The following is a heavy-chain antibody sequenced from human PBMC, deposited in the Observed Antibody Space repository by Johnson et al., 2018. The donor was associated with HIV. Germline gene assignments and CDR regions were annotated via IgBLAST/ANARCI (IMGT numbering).Heavy chain of an antibody. V-gene: IGHV3-30-3*01. Sequence: QVQLVESGGGVVRPGRSLRLSCAASGFTFSSYAMHWVCQAPGKGLEWVEVISYDGSNKYYADSVKGRFTISRDNSKNTLYLQMNSLRAEDTAIYYCVKGMDSSSWYAFDIWGQGTMVTVSS. CDR1: GFTFSSYA. D-gene: IGHD6-13*01. J-gene: IGHJ3*02. CDR2: ISYDGSNK. CDR3: VKGMDSSSWYAFDI.